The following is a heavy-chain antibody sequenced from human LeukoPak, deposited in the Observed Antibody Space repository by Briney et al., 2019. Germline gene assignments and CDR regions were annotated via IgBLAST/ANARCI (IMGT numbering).Heavy chain of an antibody. D-gene: IGHD2-15*01. CDR3: VRGGPSTWS. Sequence: GRSLRLSCAASGFTFSSYAMHWVRQAPGKGLEWVAVISYDGSNKYYADSVKGRFTISRDNSKNTLYLQMNNLRAEDTAVYHCVRGGPSTWSWGQGTLVTVSS. J-gene: IGHJ5*02. V-gene: IGHV3-30-3*01. CDR1: GFTFSSYA. CDR2: ISYDGSNK.